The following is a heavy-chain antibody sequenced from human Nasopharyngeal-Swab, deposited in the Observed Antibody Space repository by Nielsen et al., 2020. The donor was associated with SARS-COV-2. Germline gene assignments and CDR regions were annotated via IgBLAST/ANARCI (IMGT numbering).Heavy chain of an antibody. CDR1: GFTFSSFG. J-gene: IGHJ4*02. V-gene: IGHV3-30*03. CDR3: ARDAPAHYGAFY. Sequence: GGSLRLSCAASGFTFSSFGMHWVRQAPGKGLEWVAFIAHDASTEYYGDSVKGRFSISRESSKNTLYLQMDSLRGEDTAVYYCARDAPAHYGAFYWGRGTLVTVS. CDR2: IAHDASTE. D-gene: IGHD4-17*01.